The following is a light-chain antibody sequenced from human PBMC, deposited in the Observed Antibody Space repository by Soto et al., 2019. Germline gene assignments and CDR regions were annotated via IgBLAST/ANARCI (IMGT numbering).Light chain of an antibody. J-gene: IGKJ1*01. V-gene: IGKV3D-15*01. CDR3: QQYNNFRT. CDR1: QSVSSN. CDR2: GAS. Sequence: EVVMTQSPATLSESPGERATLSCRASQSVSSNLAWYQQKPGQAPRLLIYGASTRATGIPARFSGSGSGTEFTLTISSLQSEDFAVYYCQQYNNFRTFGQRTKVDI.